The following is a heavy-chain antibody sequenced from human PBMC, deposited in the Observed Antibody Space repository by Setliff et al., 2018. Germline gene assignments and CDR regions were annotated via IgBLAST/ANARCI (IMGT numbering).Heavy chain of an antibody. J-gene: IGHJ3*02. V-gene: IGHV3-74*01. CDR1: GFTFSNYW. D-gene: IGHD1-26*01. CDR2: INRDGSNI. CDR3: ARVSSSGSYYLAMPAAFDI. Sequence: GGSLRLSCAASGFTFSNYWMHWVRQAPGKGLVWVSHINRDGSNIRYADSVKGRFTISRDIAKNTLYRQINSLRAEDTAVYYCARVSSSGSYYLAMPAAFDIWGQGTMVTVSS.